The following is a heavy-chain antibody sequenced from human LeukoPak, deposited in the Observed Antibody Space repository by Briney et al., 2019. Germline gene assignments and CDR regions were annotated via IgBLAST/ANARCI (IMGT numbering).Heavy chain of an antibody. V-gene: IGHV4-34*01. Sequence: PPETLSLTCAVYGGSFSGYYWSWIRQPPGKGLEWIGEINHSGSTNYNPSLKSRVTISVDTSKNQFSLKLSSVTAADTVVYYCARRSRFDWFKLGFDYWGQGTLVTVSS. CDR1: GGSFSGYY. D-gene: IGHD3-9*01. CDR2: INHSGST. J-gene: IGHJ4*02. CDR3: ARRSRFDWFKLGFDY.